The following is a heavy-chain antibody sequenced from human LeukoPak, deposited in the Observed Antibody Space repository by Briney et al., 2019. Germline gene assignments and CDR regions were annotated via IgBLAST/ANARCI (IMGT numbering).Heavy chain of an antibody. CDR2: ISGSGGST. CDR1: GFTFSSYA. V-gene: IGHV3-23*01. J-gene: IGHJ4*02. D-gene: IGHD3-22*01. CDR3: AKDSYYYDSSPLDY. Sequence: GGSLRLSCAASGFTFSSYAMSWVRQAPGKGLEWGSAISGSGGSTYYADSVKGRFTISRDNSKNTLYLQTNSLRAEDTAVYYCAKDSYYYDSSPLDYWGQGTLVTVSS.